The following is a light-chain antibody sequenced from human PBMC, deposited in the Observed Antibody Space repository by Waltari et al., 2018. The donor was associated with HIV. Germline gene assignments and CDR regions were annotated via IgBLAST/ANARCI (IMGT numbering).Light chain of an antibody. V-gene: IGKV3-20*01. CDR2: GAS. J-gene: IGKJ1*01. CDR1: QTISSTY. CDR3: QQYIGSPRT. Sequence: EIALTQSPGTLSLSPGERATLSCRASQTISSTYLAWYQQKPGQAPWLLIYGASSRATGIPDRFSGSGSGTDVTLTISSLEPEDCAVYYCQQYIGSPRTFGQGTKVELK.